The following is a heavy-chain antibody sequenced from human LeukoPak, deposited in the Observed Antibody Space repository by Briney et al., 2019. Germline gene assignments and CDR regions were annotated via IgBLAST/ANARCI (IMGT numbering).Heavy chain of an antibody. Sequence: PSETLSLTCTVSGGSINSYYWNWLRQPPGKTLEWIGYVSSSGSTNYSPFFKSRLTISLDTSKNQFSLNLRSVTAADTAVYYCARTLKDAYLNAFGYWGQRTLVAVSS. CDR2: VSSSGST. CDR3: ARTLKDAYLNAFGY. J-gene: IGHJ4*02. D-gene: IGHD3-16*01. V-gene: IGHV4-59*01. CDR1: GGSINSYY.